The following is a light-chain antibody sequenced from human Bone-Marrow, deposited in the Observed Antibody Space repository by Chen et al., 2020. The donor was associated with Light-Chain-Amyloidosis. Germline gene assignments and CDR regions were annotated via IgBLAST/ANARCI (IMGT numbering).Light chain of an antibody. CDR2: DDS. V-gene: IGLV3-21*02. J-gene: IGLJ3*02. Sequence: SYVLTQPSSVSVAPGQTATIACGGNNIGSTSVHWYQQTPGQAPLLVVYDDSDRPSGIPERLAGSNPGNTATLTISRVEAGDEADYYCQVWDRSSDRPVFGGGTKLTDL. CDR1: NIGSTS. CDR3: QVWDRSSDRPV.